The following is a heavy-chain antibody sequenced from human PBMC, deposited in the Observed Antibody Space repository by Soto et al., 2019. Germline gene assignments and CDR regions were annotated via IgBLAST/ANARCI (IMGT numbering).Heavy chain of an antibody. CDR1: GFTFSSYA. CDR2: IGPTGGPT. V-gene: IGHV3-23*01. J-gene: IGHJ5*02. CDR3: SWRGVASTT. Sequence: PGGSLRLSCAASGFTFSSYALSWVRQAPGKGLEWVSAIGPTGGPTYYADSVKGRFTISRDNAKKTLYLQMNSLRVEDTAVYYCSWRGVASTTWGRGSMVTVSS. D-gene: IGHD3-16*01.